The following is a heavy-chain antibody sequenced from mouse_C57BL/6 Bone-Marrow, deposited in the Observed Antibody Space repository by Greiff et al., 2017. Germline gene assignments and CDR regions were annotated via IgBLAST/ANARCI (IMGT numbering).Heavy chain of an antibody. CDR1: GFTFSDYY. J-gene: IGHJ1*03. Sequence: EVQVVESEGGLVQPGSSMKFSCTASGFTFSDYYMPWVRQVPEKGLEWVANINYDGSSTYYLDSLKSRFIISRDNAKNILYLQMSSLTSEDTATYYYARDKNLLLDVWGTGTTVTVSS. D-gene: IGHD2-10*01. CDR3: ARDKNLLLDV. V-gene: IGHV5-16*01. CDR2: INYDGSST.